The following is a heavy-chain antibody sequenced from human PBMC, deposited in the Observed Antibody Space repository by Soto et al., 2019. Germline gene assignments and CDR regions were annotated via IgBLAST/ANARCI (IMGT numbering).Heavy chain of an antibody. J-gene: IGHJ6*03. D-gene: IGHD3-3*01. CDR2: IYPGDSDT. Sequence: GESLKISCKGSGYSFTSYWIGWVRQMPGKGLEWMGIIYPGDSDTRYSPSFQGQVTISADKSISTAYLQWSSLKASDTAMYYCARHREYDFWSGYSYYYYYMDVWGKGTTVTVSS. CDR1: GYSFTSYW. V-gene: IGHV5-51*01. CDR3: ARHREYDFWSGYSYYYYYMDV.